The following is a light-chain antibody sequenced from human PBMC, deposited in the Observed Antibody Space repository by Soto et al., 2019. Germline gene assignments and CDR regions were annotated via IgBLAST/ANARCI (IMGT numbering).Light chain of an antibody. V-gene: IGKV3D-20*02. CDR2: GTS. CDR1: QSVSSSY. Sequence: EIVLTQSPGTLSLSPGERATLSCRASQSVSSSYLAWYQQKPGQAPRLLIYGTSSRATGIPDRFSGSGSGAEFTLTISSLQPDDFAVYYCQQRSHWPTITFGQGTRVEIK. J-gene: IGKJ5*01. CDR3: QQRSHWPTIT.